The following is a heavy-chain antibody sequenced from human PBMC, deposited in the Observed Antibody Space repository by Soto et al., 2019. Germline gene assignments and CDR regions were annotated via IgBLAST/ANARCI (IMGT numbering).Heavy chain of an antibody. CDR1: GFTFSNYG. CDR3: AKVDYDSSDYYQYYFDY. V-gene: IGHV3-30*18. J-gene: IGHJ4*02. Sequence: QVQLVESGGGVVQPGRSLRLSCAASGFTFSNYGMHWVRQAPGKGLEWVAIISYDGSNKYYVDSVKGRFTVSRDNSKNTLYLQMNSLRAEDTAVYYCAKVDYDSSDYYQYYFDYWGQGTLVTVSS. D-gene: IGHD3-22*01. CDR2: ISYDGSNK.